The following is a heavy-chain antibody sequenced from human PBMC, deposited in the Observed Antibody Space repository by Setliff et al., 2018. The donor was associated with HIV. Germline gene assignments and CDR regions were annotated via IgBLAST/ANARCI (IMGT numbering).Heavy chain of an antibody. V-gene: IGHV3-23*01. CDR1: GFPFDIFA. Sequence: GGSLRLSCTVSGFPFDIFAMSWVRQAPGKGLEWVSALNSADGGTYYADSVKGRFTISRDNSKATLYLQMNNLRAEDTAVYYCAKDSYAYGYRGPIFDYWGQGTPVTVSS. D-gene: IGHD3-16*02. CDR3: AKDSYAYGYRGPIFDY. J-gene: IGHJ4*02. CDR2: LNSADGGT.